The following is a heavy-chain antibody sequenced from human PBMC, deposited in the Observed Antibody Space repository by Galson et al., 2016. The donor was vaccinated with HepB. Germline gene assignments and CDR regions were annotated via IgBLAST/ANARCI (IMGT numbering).Heavy chain of an antibody. J-gene: IGHJ4*02. D-gene: IGHD3-10*01. V-gene: IGHV6-1*01. CDR3: ARSYLLGRGFGW. Sequence: CAISGDSVSNNNAGWYWIRQSPSRGLECLGRTFYGSNWQNDYAESVKSRITINPDTSKNEFSLHLSSVTPEDTAVYYCARSYLLGRGFGWWGPGTPVTVSS. CDR2: TFYGSNWQN. CDR1: GDSVSNNNAG.